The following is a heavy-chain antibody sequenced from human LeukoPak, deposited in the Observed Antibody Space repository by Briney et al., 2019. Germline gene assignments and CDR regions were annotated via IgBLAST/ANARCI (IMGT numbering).Heavy chain of an antibody. Sequence: PGGSLRLSCAASGVTFSTYTMNWVRQAPGKGLEWVSCIGNRGSSIYYADSVKGRFTISRDNAKNSLYLQMNSLRAEDTAVYYCARVGGCSGGSCYATQGDAFDIWGQGTMVTVSS. V-gene: IGHV3-21*01. CDR2: IGNRGSSI. D-gene: IGHD2-15*01. CDR1: GVTFSTYT. J-gene: IGHJ3*02. CDR3: ARVGGCSGGSCYATQGDAFDI.